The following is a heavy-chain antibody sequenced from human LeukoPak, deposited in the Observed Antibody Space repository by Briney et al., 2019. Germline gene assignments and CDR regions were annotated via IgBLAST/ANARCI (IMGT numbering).Heavy chain of an antibody. D-gene: IGHD1-1*01. Sequence: GASVRVSFKASGYTFTINDINWVRQAPGQGREGVGGMNPHSGSVGYAQKFQGRVIMTWDTSISTAYMELSSLTSDDTAVYYCVRIPQRVPHNWFDPWGQGTLVTVSS. V-gene: IGHV1-8*01. J-gene: IGHJ5*02. CDR3: VRIPQRVPHNWFDP. CDR2: MNPHSGSV. CDR1: GYTFTIND.